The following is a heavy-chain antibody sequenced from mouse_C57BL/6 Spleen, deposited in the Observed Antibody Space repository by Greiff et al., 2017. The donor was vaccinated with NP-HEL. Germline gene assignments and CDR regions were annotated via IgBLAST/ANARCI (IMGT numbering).Heavy chain of an antibody. J-gene: IGHJ2*01. D-gene: IGHD2-4*01. CDR3: ARLGIYYDYEDY. V-gene: IGHV1-54*01. CDR2: INPGSGGT. CDR1: GYAFTNYL. Sequence: VQLQQSGAELVRPGTSVKVSCKASGYAFTNYLIEWVKQRPGQGLEWIGVINPGSGGTNYKEKFKGKAKLTADKSSSTAYMQVSSLTSEDSAVYFCARLGIYYDYEDYWGQGTTLTVSS.